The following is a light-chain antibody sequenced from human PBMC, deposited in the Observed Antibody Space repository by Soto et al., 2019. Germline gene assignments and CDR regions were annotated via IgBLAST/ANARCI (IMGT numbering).Light chain of an antibody. J-gene: IGKJ1*01. CDR1: QSISNY. CDR3: QQSYSISWT. CDR2: TAS. Sequence: DIPMTQSPSSLSASVGDRVTITCRASQSISNYLNWYQQKPGKAPKLLISTASPLQSGVPSRFSGSGSGTDFTLTISSLQPEDSATYYCQQSYSISWTFGQGTKVEI. V-gene: IGKV1-39*01.